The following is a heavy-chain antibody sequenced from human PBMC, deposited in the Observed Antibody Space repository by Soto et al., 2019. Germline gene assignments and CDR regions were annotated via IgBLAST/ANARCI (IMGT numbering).Heavy chain of an antibody. Sequence: ASVKVSCKASGGTFSSYTISWVRQAPGQGLEWMGRIIPILGIANYAQKFQGRVTITADKSTSTAYMELSSLRPEDTAVYYCARGRSWNYGAGDAFDIWGQGTMVTVSS. CDR1: GGTFSSYT. D-gene: IGHD1-7*01. J-gene: IGHJ3*02. CDR2: IIPILGIA. CDR3: ARGRSWNYGAGDAFDI. V-gene: IGHV1-69*02.